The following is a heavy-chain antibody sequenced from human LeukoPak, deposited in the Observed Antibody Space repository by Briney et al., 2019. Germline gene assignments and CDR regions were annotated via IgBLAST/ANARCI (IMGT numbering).Heavy chain of an antibody. Sequence: PSETLSLTCTVSGGSISSSSYYWGWTRQPPGKGLEYIGSIYYSGSAYHNPSLKSRVTMSVDTFKNQFSPKLTSVTAADTAVYYCARENCANGVCYTGGRNWFDPWGQGTLVTVSS. D-gene: IGHD2-8*01. V-gene: IGHV4-39*02. J-gene: IGHJ5*02. CDR3: ARENCANGVCYTGGRNWFDP. CDR2: IYYSGSA. CDR1: GGSISSSSYY.